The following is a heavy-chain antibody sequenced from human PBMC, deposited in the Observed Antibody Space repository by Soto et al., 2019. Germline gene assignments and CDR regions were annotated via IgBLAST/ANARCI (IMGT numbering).Heavy chain of an antibody. V-gene: IGHV4-38-2*02. CDR3: AREKVGTTFFDN. J-gene: IGHJ4*02. Sequence: SETLSLTCNVSGFAISRGYYWSWVRQPPGKGLEWIGSIYPSVSSYHNPSLESRLTLSIDTSRNQFTLKLASVTPADTALYYCAREKVGTTFFDNWGQGTQVTVSS. CDR1: GFAISRGYY. CDR2: IYPSVSS. D-gene: IGHD1-1*01.